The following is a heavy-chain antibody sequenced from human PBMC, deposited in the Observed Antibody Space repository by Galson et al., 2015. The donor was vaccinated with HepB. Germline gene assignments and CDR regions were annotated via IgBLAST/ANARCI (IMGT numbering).Heavy chain of an antibody. CDR2: IWYDGSNK. J-gene: IGHJ6*03. V-gene: IGHV3-33*01. Sequence: SLRLSCAASGFTFSSYGMHWVRQAPGKGLEWVAVIWYDGSNKYYADSVKGRFTISRDNSKNTLYLQMNSLRAEDTAVYYCARTYDFWSGSKGRVYYYYYMDVWGKGTTVTVSS. D-gene: IGHD3-3*01. CDR1: GFTFSSYG. CDR3: ARTYDFWSGSKGRVYYYYYMDV.